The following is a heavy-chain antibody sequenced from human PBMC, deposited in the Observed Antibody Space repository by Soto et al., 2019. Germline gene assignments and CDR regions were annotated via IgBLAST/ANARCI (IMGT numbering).Heavy chain of an antibody. V-gene: IGHV1-46*01. CDR1: GYTFTSYY. CDR2: INPSGGST. Sequence: QVQLVQSGAEVKKPGASVKVSCKASGYTFTSYYMHWVRQAPGQGLEWMGIINPSGGSTSYAQKCQGRVTMTRDTSTSTVYMELSSLSYEDTDVYYCARVRSNCSSTRCYPTSPYYYYGMDVWGQGTTVTVSS. J-gene: IGHJ6*02. D-gene: IGHD2-2*01. CDR3: ARVRSNCSSTRCYPTSPYYYYGMDV.